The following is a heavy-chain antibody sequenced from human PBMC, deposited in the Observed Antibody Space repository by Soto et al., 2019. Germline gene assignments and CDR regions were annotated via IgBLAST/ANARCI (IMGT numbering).Heavy chain of an antibody. CDR2: INPNSGGT. CDR3: ARPSEGYSSGWYPSKSGIDY. CDR1: GYTFTGYY. Sequence: QVKLVQSGAEVKKPGASVKVSCKASGYTFTGYYMHWVRQAPGQGLEWMGWINPNSGGTNYAQKFQGRVTMTRDTSISTAYMELSRLRSDDTAVYYCARPSEGYSSGWYPSKSGIDYWGQGTLVTVSS. J-gene: IGHJ4*02. V-gene: IGHV1-2*02. D-gene: IGHD6-19*01.